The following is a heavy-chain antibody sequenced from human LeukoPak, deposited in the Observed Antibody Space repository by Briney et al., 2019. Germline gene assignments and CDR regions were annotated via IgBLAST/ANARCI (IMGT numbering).Heavy chain of an antibody. CDR1: GDTVSSNSVA. D-gene: IGHD3-3*01. Sequence: SQTLSLTCAISGDTVSSNSVAWNWIGQSPSRGLEWLGRTYYRSKWYNEYAVSVESRITVNPDTSKNQFSLQLNSVTPEDTAVYYCARESWRAFDYWGQGNLVTVSS. V-gene: IGHV6-1*01. J-gene: IGHJ4*02. CDR2: TYYRSKWYN. CDR3: ARESWRAFDY.